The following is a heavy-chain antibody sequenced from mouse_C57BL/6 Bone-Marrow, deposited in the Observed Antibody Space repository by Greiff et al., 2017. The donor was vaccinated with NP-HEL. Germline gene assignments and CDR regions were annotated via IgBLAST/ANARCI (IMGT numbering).Heavy chain of an antibody. J-gene: IGHJ1*03. CDR3: ANGNPYWYFDV. CDR1: GFTFSDYG. V-gene: IGHV5-17*01. Sequence: DVMLVESGGGLVKPGGSLKLSCAASGFTFSDYGMHWVRQAPEKGLEWVAYISSGSSTIYYADTVKGRFTISRDNAKNTLFLQMTSLRSEDPAMYYCANGNPYWYFDVWGTGTTVTVSS. D-gene: IGHD2-1*01. CDR2: ISSGSSTI.